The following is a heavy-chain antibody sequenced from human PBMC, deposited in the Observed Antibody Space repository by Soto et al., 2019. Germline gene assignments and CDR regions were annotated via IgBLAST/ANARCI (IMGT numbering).Heavy chain of an antibody. Sequence: ASVKVSCKASGYTFTGYYMHWVRQAPGQGLEWMGWINPNSGGTNYAQKFQGWVTMTRDTSISTAYMELSRLRSDDTAVYYCARGLDASYYYDSSGYSSFGYWGQGTLVTVSS. CDR1: GYTFTGYY. J-gene: IGHJ4*02. CDR3: ARGLDASYYYDSSGYSSFGY. CDR2: INPNSGGT. D-gene: IGHD3-22*01. V-gene: IGHV1-2*04.